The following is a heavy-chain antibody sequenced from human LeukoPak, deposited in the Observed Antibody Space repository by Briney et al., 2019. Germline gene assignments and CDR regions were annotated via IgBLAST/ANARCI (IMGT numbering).Heavy chain of an antibody. CDR1: GFTFSNYG. CDR3: ANGKVSSTGVAGQRLVNFAY. Sequence: PGESLRLSCAASGFTFSNYGMHWVRQAPGKGLEWVAFIRYDETEKYYADSAKGRFTISRDISKNTLYLQMNSLRAEDTAVYYCANGKVSSTGVAGQRLVNFAYWGQGTLVTVSS. J-gene: IGHJ4*02. CDR2: IRYDETEK. V-gene: IGHV3-30*02. D-gene: IGHD6-19*01.